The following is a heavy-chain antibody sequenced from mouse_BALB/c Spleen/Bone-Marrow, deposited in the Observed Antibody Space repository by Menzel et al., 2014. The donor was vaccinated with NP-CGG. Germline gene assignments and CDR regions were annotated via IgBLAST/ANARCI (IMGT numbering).Heavy chain of an antibody. CDR3: TRSRRAMDH. Sequence: QVQLKQSGADLRNPGASVKLSCTASEYTFTSYSMCWVHQRPGQGLEWIGEINPSNGGTNFNEKFKSKATLTVDKSSSTAYMSISSLTSEDSAVYYWTRSRRAMDHWGQAASANVSS. CDR1: EYTFTSYS. CDR2: INPSNGGT. V-gene: IGHV1S81*02. D-gene: IGHD2-12*01. J-gene: IGHJ4*01.